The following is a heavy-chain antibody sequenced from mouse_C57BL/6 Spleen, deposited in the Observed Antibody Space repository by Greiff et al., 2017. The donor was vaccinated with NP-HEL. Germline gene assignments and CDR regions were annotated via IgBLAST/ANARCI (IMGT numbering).Heavy chain of an antibody. J-gene: IGHJ2*01. D-gene: IGHD1-1*01. CDR3: ARDGTSGYGRNDFDD. V-gene: IGHV1-81*01. CDR2: IYPRSGNT. Sequence: QVQLQQSGAELARPGASVKLSCTASGYTFTSYGISWVKQRTGQGLEWIGEIYPRSGNTYYNEKFKGKATLTADKSSSTAYMELRSLTSEDTAVYFCARDGTSGYGRNDFDDWGKGTTLTVSS. CDR1: GYTFTSYG.